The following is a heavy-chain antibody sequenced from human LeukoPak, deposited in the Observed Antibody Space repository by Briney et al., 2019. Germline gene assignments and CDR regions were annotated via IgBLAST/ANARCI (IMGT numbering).Heavy chain of an antibody. CDR2: ISSSSSYT. D-gene: IGHD5-18*01. V-gene: IGHV3-11*06. Sequence: PGGSLRLSCAASGFTFSDYYMSWIRQAPGKGLEWVSYISSSSSYTNYADSVKGRFTISRDNAKNSLYLQMNSLRAEDTAVYYCARDSASYGVDYWGQGTLVTVSS. J-gene: IGHJ4*02. CDR3: ARDSASYGVDY. CDR1: GFTFSDYY.